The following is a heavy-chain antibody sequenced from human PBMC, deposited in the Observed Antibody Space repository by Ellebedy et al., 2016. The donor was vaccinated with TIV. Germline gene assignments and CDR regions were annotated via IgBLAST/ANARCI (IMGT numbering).Heavy chain of an antibody. CDR1: GYTFTTSG. CDR3: ARGRGNWNFDL. J-gene: IGHJ2*01. V-gene: IGHV1-18*01. CDR2: ISGYNGNT. Sequence: AASVKVSCKASGYTFTTSGISWVRQAPRQGLEWMGWISGYNGNTNYAQEFQGRVTMTTDTSTSTAYMEMRSLTSDDTAVYYCARGRGNWNFDLWGRGTLVTVSS.